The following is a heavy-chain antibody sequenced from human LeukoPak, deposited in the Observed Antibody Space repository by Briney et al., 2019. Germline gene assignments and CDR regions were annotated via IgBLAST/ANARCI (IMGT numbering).Heavy chain of an antibody. CDR1: RFTFSSYW. J-gene: IGHJ3*02. Sequence: GGSLGLSCAASRFTFSSYWMTWVRQAPGKGLEWVANIKQDGSETYYVDSVKGRFTISRDNPKKLLYLQMNSLRAEDTAVYYCAREISRTGAFDIWGQGTMVTVSS. CDR2: IKQDGSET. D-gene: IGHD3-3*02. CDR3: AREISRTGAFDI. V-gene: IGHV3-7*01.